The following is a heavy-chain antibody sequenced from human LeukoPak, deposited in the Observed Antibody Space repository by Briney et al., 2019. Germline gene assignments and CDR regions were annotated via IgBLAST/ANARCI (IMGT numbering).Heavy chain of an antibody. CDR1: GFTFSSYG. CDR2: IWYDGSNK. Sequence: GGSLRLSCAASGFTFSSYGMHWVRQAPGKGLEWVAVIWYDGSNKYYADSVKGRFTISRDNSKNTLYLQMNSLRAEDTAMYYCARHGADGSGSSHGAFDIWGQGTMVTVSS. D-gene: IGHD3-10*01. V-gene: IGHV3-33*01. J-gene: IGHJ3*02. CDR3: ARHGADGSGSSHGAFDI.